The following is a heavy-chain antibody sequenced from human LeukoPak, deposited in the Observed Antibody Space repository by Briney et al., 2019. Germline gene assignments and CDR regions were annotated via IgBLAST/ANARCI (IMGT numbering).Heavy chain of an antibody. D-gene: IGHD2-15*01. CDR1: GFTFRNYA. J-gene: IGHJ1*01. V-gene: IGHV3-23*01. Sequence: PGGSLRLSCAASGFTFRNYAMTWVRQAPGKGLEWVSRTSGSGDIRLYADSVKGRFTISRTNSENRLYLQMNRLRADDTGVYYCANYRSGGGGYYSGLEHWGQGTQVTVSS. CDR2: TSGSGDIR. CDR3: ANYRSGGGGYYSGLEH.